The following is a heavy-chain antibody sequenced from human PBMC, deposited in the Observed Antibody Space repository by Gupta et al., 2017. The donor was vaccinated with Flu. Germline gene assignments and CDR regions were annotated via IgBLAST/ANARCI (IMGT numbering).Heavy chain of an antibody. CDR3: SRGIDIDNILTGYDMDI. CDR2: ISSSGNTI. V-gene: IGHV3-48*01. J-gene: IGHJ6*02. Sequence: VRQAPGKGLEWVSTISSSGNTIFYADSLKGRFTISRDIAESSLYLQMNSLRAEDTAVYYCSRGIDIDNILTGYDMDIWGQGTTVTVSS. D-gene: IGHD3-9*01.